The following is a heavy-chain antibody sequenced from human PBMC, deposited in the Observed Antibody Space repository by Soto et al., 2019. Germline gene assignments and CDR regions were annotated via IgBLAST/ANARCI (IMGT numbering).Heavy chain of an antibody. CDR2: IYYSGRT. D-gene: IGHD2-2*01. CDR1: GGSISSGGYY. J-gene: IGHJ6*02. CDR3: SRLGEDCSSTSCYLGYYYAMDV. V-gene: IGHV4-31*03. Sequence: QVQLQESGPGLVKPSQTLSLTCSVSGGSISSGGYYWSWIRQHPGKGLEWIGYIYYSGRTFYNPSLNSRVSISVDTSKNQFSLKLSSVTAADAGVYDCSRLGEDCSSTSCYLGYYYAMDVWGQGTTVTVSS.